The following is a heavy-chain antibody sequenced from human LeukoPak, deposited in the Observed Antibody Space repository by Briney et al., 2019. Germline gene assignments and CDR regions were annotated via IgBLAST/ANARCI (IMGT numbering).Heavy chain of an antibody. V-gene: IGHV4-61*08. CDR2: IYYSGST. CDR1: GGSISSGGYY. Sequence: SETLSLTCTVSGGSISSGGYYWSWIRQHPGKGLEWIGYIYYSGSTDYNPSLKSRVTISVDTSKNQFSLKLSSVTAADTAVYYCARVVGATQNFDYWGQGTLVTVSS. CDR3: ARVVGATQNFDY. D-gene: IGHD1-26*01. J-gene: IGHJ4*02.